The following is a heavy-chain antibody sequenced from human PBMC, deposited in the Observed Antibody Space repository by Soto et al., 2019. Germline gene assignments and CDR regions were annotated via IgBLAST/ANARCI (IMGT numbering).Heavy chain of an antibody. CDR1: GFTFTDHW. D-gene: IGHD3-10*01. Sequence: EVQLVESGGGLVQPGGSLRLSCAASGFTFTDHWIHWVRQAPGKGLMWVSRISSDGRTNYADSVKGRFTISRDNAKNTLYLQMNSLRVEDTALYYCARGVRGHYGKDVWGQGTTVTVSS. V-gene: IGHV3-74*01. CDR2: ISSDGRT. J-gene: IGHJ6*02. CDR3: ARGVRGHYGKDV.